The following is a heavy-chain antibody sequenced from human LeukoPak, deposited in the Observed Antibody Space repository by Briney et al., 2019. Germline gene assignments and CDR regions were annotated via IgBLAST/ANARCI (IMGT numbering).Heavy chain of an antibody. CDR3: ARQNFTSGSYLNWFDP. Sequence: SETLSLTCSVSGGSISTYYWSWIRQPPGKGLEWIGYIYYSGSTNYNPSLKSRVIISVDTSKNQFSLKLSSVTAADTAVYYCARQNFTSGSYLNWFDPWGQGTLVTVSS. V-gene: IGHV4-59*08. J-gene: IGHJ5*02. D-gene: IGHD3-10*01. CDR2: IYYSGST. CDR1: GGSISTYY.